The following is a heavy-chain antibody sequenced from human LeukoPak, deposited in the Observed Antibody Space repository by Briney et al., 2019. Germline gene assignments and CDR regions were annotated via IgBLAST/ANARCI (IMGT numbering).Heavy chain of an antibody. V-gene: IGHV3-23*01. CDR2: ISGSGGST. J-gene: IGHJ6*02. CDR1: GFTFSSYA. D-gene: IGHD3-3*01. Sequence: GGSLRLSCAASGFTFSSYAMSWVRQAPGKGLEWVSAISGSGGSTYYADSVKGRFTISRDNPKNTLYLQMNSLRAEDTAVYYCAKDLSAGYYGMDVWGQGTTVTVSS. CDR3: AKDLSAGYYGMDV.